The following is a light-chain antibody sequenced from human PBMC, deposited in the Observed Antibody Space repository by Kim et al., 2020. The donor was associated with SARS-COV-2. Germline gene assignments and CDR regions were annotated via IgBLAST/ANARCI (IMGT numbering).Light chain of an antibody. CDR3: QQSPGFPYS. CDR2: AAS. V-gene: IGKV1-39*01. J-gene: IGKJ2*03. Sequence: DIQMTQSPPSLSASVGDRIIITCRASQSISTSLNWYQQKPGKAPNLLIYAASSLQSGVPSRFSGSGSGTDFTLTISNLQPEDFAIYYCQQSPGFPYSFGQGTKLEI. CDR1: QSISTS.